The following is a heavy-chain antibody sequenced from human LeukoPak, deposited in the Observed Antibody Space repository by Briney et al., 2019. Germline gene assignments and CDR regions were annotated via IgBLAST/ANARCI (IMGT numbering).Heavy chain of an antibody. D-gene: IGHD3-22*01. CDR2: MNPNSGNT. J-gene: IGHJ3*02. V-gene: IGHV1-8*03. CDR3: ARVVHYDSIGYYYVAAFDI. CDR1: GYTFTSYD. Sequence: ASVKVSCKASGYTFTSYDINWVRQATGQGLEWMGWMNPNSGNTGYAQKFQGRVTITRNTSISTAYMELSSLRSEDTAVYYCARVVHYDSIGYYYVAAFDIWGQGTMVTVSS.